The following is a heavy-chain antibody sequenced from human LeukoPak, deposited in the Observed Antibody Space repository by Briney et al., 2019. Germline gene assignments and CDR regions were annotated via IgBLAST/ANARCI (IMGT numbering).Heavy chain of an antibody. D-gene: IGHD5-24*01. V-gene: IGHV3-30-3*01. Sequence: GGSLRLSCAASGFTFSSYAMSWVRQAPGKGLEWVAVISYDGSNKYYADSVKGRFTISRDNSKNTLYLQMNSLRAEDTAAYYCARDRPLQGLDYWGQGTLVTVSS. CDR3: ARDRPLQGLDY. CDR1: GFTFSSYA. CDR2: ISYDGSNK. J-gene: IGHJ4*02.